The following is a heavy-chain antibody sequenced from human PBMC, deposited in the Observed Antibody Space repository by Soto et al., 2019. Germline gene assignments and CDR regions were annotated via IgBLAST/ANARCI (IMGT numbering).Heavy chain of an antibody. CDR2: ISAYNGNT. CDR1: GYTFTSYG. V-gene: IGHV1-18*01. CDR3: AGGVDSSSWYSFDY. D-gene: IGHD6-13*01. J-gene: IGHJ4*02. Sequence: QVQLVQSGAEVKKPGASVKVSCKASGYTFTSYGISWVRQAPGHGLEWMGWISAYNGNTNYAQKLQGRVTMTTDTSTSTASMELRSLRSDDTAVYYSAGGVDSSSWYSFDYWGQGTLVTVSS.